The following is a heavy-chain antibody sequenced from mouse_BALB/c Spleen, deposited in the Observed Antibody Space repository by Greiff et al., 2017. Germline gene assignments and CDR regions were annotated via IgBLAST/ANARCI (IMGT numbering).Heavy chain of an antibody. V-gene: IGHV1-9*01. CDR1: GYTFSSYW. Sequence: QVQLQQSGAELMKPGASVKISCKATGYTFSSYWIEWVKQRPGHGLEWIGEILPGSGSTNYNEKFKGKATFTADTSSNTAYMQLSSLTSEDSAVYYCARDVAYYGNYGYFEVWGAGTTVTVSS. CDR3: ARDVAYYGNYGYFEV. D-gene: IGHD2-10*01. CDR2: ILPGSGST. J-gene: IGHJ1*01.